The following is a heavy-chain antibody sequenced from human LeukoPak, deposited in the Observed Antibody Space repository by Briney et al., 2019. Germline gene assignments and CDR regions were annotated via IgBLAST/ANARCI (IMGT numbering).Heavy chain of an antibody. CDR3: ARETPERYRGSYFDY. J-gene: IGHJ4*02. Sequence: GGSLRLSCAASGFTFSSYSMNWVRQAPGKGLEWVSYISSSSSTIYYADSVKGRFTISRDNAKNSLYLQMNSLRAEDTAVYFCARETPERYRGSYFDYWGQGILVTVSS. D-gene: IGHD1-26*01. V-gene: IGHV3-48*04. CDR1: GFTFSSYS. CDR2: ISSSSSTI.